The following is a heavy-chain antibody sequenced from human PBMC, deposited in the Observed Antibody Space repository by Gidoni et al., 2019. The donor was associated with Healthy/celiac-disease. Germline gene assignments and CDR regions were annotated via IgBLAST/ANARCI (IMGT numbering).Heavy chain of an antibody. Sequence: AISWVRQAPGQGLEWMGGIIPIFGTANYAQKFQGRVTITADESTSTAYMELSSLRSEDTAVYYCARAAGYSSSWFDYWGQGTLVTVSS. V-gene: IGHV1-69*01. CDR2: IIPIFGTA. CDR1: A. J-gene: IGHJ4*02. D-gene: IGHD6-13*01. CDR3: ARAAGYSSSWFDY.